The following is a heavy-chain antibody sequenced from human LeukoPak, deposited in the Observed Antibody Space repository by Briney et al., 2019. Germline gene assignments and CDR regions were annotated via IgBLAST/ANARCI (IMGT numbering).Heavy chain of an antibody. CDR1: GGSISSYY. J-gene: IGHJ4*02. Sequence: SETLSLTCTVSGGSISSYYWSWIRQPPGKGLEWIGYIYYSGSTNYNPSLKSRVTISVDTSKNQFSLKLSPVTAADTAVYYCASSIGWLGSFDYWGQGTLVTVSS. CDR3: ASSIGWLGSFDY. CDR2: IYYSGST. V-gene: IGHV4-59*08. D-gene: IGHD2-15*01.